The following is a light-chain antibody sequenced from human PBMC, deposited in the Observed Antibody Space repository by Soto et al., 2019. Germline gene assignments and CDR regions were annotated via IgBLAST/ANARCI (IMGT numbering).Light chain of an antibody. Sequence: ILLTQSPSSLSASVGDRVTITCRASQGIDSSFAWYQQKPGKAPKLLIYAASSLQSGVPSRFSGSRSGTDFTLTISSLHPEDVATYYCQQTFSAPSITFGQGTRLEIK. J-gene: IGKJ5*01. CDR2: AAS. CDR3: QQTFSAPSIT. V-gene: IGKV1-39*01. CDR1: QGIDSS.